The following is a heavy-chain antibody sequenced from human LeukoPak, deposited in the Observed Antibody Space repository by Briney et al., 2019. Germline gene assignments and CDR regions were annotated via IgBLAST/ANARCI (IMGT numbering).Heavy chain of an antibody. Sequence: ASVKVSCKASGYTFTGYYMHWVRQAPAQGLEWMGWINPKSGGTNYAQKFQGRVTMTRDTSISTAYMELSRLRSDDTAVYYCARGGGSSSWEYLFDYWGQGTLVTVSS. CDR2: INPKSGGT. V-gene: IGHV1-2*02. D-gene: IGHD6-13*01. CDR1: GYTFTGYY. J-gene: IGHJ4*02. CDR3: ARGGGSSSWEYLFDY.